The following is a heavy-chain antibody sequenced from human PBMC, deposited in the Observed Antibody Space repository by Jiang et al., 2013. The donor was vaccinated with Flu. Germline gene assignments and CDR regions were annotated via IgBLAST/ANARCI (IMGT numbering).Heavy chain of an antibody. V-gene: IGHV3-7*03. J-gene: IGHJ3*02. CDR2: KQDGSXK. Sequence: KQDGSXKYYVDSVKGRFTISRDNAKNSLYLQMNSLRAEDTAVYYCARGDSSSWYLDAFDIWGQGTMVTVSS. D-gene: IGHD6-13*01. CDR3: ARGDSSSWYLDAFDI.